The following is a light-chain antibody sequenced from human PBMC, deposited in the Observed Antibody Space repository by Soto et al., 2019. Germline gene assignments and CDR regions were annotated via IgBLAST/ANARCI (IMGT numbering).Light chain of an antibody. CDR1: SSDVGGYNY. J-gene: IGLJ2*01. Sequence: QSALTQPPSASGSPGQSVTISCTETSSDVGGYNYVSWYQQHPGKAPKLMIYEVSKRPSGVPDRFSGSKSGNTASLTVSGLQAEDEADYYSSSYAGSNRVVFGGGTKLTVL. CDR3: SSYAGSNRVV. V-gene: IGLV2-8*01. CDR2: EVS.